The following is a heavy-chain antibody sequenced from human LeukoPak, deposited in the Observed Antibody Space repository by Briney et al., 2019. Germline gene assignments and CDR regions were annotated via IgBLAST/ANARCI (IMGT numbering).Heavy chain of an antibody. V-gene: IGHV3-48*01. J-gene: IGHJ5*02. Sequence: GESLRLSCAGSGVDFNKDIMNWVRQTPNKGLEWLTYISGSGMTVQYADSVKGRFTVSRDKAQNSVFLQMSSLGVEDTAVYYCATLRGYSGHGATAGSWGQGTLVTVSS. CDR1: GVDFNKDI. CDR2: ISGSGMTV. CDR3: ATLRGYSGHGATAGS. D-gene: IGHD5-12*01.